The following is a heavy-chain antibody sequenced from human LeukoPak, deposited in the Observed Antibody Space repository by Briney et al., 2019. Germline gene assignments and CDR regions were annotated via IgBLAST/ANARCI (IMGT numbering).Heavy chain of an antibody. CDR2: INPNSGGT. CDR3: ARGGWKEWLLLRN. Sequence: ASVKVSCKASGYTFTGYYMHWVRQAPGQGLEWMGWINPNSGGTNYAQKFQGRVTMTRDTSISTAYMELSRLRSDDTAVYCCARGGWKEWLLLRNWGQGTLVTVSS. CDR1: GYTFTGYY. V-gene: IGHV1-2*02. D-gene: IGHD3-22*01. J-gene: IGHJ4*02.